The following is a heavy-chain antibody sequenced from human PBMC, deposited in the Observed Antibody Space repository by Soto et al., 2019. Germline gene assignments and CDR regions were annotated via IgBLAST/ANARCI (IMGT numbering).Heavy chain of an antibody. V-gene: IGHV1-58*01. Sequence: GASVKVSCKASGFTFTSSAVQWVRQARGQRLEWIGWIVVGSGNTNYAQKFQERVTITRDMSTGTAYMELSSLRSEDTAVYYCAAVGDTVGPDAFDIWGQGTMVTVSS. CDR2: IVVGSGNT. D-gene: IGHD2-21*01. CDR1: GFTFTSSA. J-gene: IGHJ3*02. CDR3: AAVGDTVGPDAFDI.